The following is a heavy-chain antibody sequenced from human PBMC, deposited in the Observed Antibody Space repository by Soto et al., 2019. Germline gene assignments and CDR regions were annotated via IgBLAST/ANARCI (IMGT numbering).Heavy chain of an antibody. Sequence: QVQLVQSGAEVKKPGASVKVSCKASGYTFTSYGISWARQAPGQGLEWMGWISAYNGNTNYAQKLQGRVTMTTDTSTSTAYMELRSLRSDDTAVYYCARDRLGGDSSGWYGFDYWGQGTLVTVSS. V-gene: IGHV1-18*04. D-gene: IGHD6-19*01. CDR1: GYTFTSYG. CDR2: ISAYNGNT. CDR3: ARDRLGGDSSGWYGFDY. J-gene: IGHJ4*02.